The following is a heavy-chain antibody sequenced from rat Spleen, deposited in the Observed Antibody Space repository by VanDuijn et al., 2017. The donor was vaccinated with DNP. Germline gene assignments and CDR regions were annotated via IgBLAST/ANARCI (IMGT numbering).Heavy chain of an antibody. CDR1: GFSLTTYS. D-gene: IGHD1-2*01. CDR2: MWYDGDT. Sequence: QVQLKESGPGLVQPSETLSLTCTVSGFSLTTYSVSWVRQPSGKGPEWMGKMWYDGDTAYNSALNSRLSISRDTSKSQVFLKMNSLQTEDTATYYCARSPETSYIYFPWAYWGQGTLVIVSS. CDR3: ARSPETSYIYFPWAY. V-gene: IGHV2-34*01. J-gene: IGHJ3*01.